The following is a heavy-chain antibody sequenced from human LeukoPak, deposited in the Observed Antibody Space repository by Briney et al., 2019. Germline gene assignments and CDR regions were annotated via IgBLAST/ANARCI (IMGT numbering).Heavy chain of an antibody. Sequence: SETLSLTCTVSGGSISSYYWSWIRQPPGKGLEWIGYIYYSGSTNYNPSLKSRVTISVDTSKNQFSLKLSSVTAADTAVYYCARDMRGYCSSTSCYAAYYYYMDVWGKGTTVTISS. CDR1: GGSISSYY. D-gene: IGHD2-2*01. CDR3: ARDMRGYCSSTSCYAAYYYYMDV. CDR2: IYYSGST. J-gene: IGHJ6*03. V-gene: IGHV4-59*12.